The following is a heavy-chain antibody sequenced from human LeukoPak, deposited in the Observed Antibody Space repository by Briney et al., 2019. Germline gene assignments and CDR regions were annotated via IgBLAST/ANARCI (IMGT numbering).Heavy chain of an antibody. CDR1: GGGIKGSS. J-gene: IGHJ5*02. D-gene: IGHD5-18*01. CDR3: ARGGYSYGINWFDP. V-gene: IGHV4-34*01. Sequence: SKPVSPIGDDRGGGIKGSSRSSIRHSTRKGLEWIGEINHSGSTNYNPSLKSRVTISVDTSKNQFSLKLSSVTAADTAVYYCARGGYSYGINWFDPWGQGTLVTVSS. CDR2: INHSGST.